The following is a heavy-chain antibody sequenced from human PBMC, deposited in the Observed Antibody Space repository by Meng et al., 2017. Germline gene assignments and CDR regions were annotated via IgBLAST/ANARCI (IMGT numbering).Heavy chain of an antibody. V-gene: IGHV4-34*01. CDR3: ASSGYSYGYRFDY. Sequence: QVQLEQWGVGLVKPSETLSLTCAVYGGSFSGYYWSWIRQTPGKGLEWIGEINHSGSTNYNPSLKSRVTISVDTSKNQFSLKLSSVTAADTAVYYCASSGYSYGYRFDYWGQGTLITVSS. D-gene: IGHD5-18*01. CDR2: INHSGST. J-gene: IGHJ4*02. CDR1: GGSFSGYY.